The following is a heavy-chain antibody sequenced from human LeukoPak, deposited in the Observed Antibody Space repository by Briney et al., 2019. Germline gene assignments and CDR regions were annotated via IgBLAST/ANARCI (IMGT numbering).Heavy chain of an antibody. V-gene: IGHV4-4*07. J-gene: IGHJ4*02. Sequence: PSETLSLTCTVSGGSISDYSWSWIRQPPGKGLEGIGRIYTSGSTNYNPSLKSRVTMSVDTSKNQFSLKLSSVTAADTAVYYCARGSLWFGELDYFDYWGQGTLVTVSS. CDR1: GGSISDYS. CDR3: ARGSLWFGELDYFDY. CDR2: IYTSGST. D-gene: IGHD3-10*01.